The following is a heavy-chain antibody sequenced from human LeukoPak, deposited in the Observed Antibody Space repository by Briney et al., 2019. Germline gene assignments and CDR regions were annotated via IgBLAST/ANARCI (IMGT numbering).Heavy chain of an antibody. D-gene: IGHD1-26*01. CDR2: IYYTGST. Sequence: SETLSLTCTVSGGSVSNGNYYWSWLRQPPGKALEWIGYIYYTGSTSYNPSLEGRVTISVDTSKNQFSVKLNSVTAADTAVYYCARGVGSDSPYYYYGMDVWGQGTTVTVSS. CDR3: ARGVGSDSPYYYYGMDV. J-gene: IGHJ6*02. V-gene: IGHV4-61*01. CDR1: GGSVSNGNYY.